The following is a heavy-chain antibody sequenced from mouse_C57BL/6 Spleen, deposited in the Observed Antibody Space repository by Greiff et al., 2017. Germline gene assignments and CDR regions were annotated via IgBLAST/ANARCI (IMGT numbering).Heavy chain of an antibody. D-gene: IGHD1-1*01. CDR1: GYTFTDYN. CDR3: ARYYYGNYWYFDV. Sequence: VQLQQSGPELVKPGASVKIPCKASGYTFTDYNMDWVKQSHGKSLEWIGDINPNNGGTIYNQKFKGKATLTVDKSSSTAYMELRSLTSEDTAVYYCARYYYGNYWYFDVWGTGTTVTVSS. V-gene: IGHV1-18*01. CDR2: INPNNGGT. J-gene: IGHJ1*03.